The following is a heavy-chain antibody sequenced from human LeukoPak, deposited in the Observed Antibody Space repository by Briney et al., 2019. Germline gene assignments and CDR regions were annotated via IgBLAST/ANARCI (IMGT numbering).Heavy chain of an antibody. CDR2: ISYDGSNK. J-gene: IGHJ4*02. Sequence: GGSLRLSCAASGFTFSSYAMHWVRQAPGKGLEWVAVISYDGSNKYYADSVKGRFTISRDNSKNTLYLQMNSLKTEDTAVYYCAGISYSSGWYPYYWGQGTLVTVSS. CDR1: GFTFSSYA. V-gene: IGHV3-30-3*01. D-gene: IGHD6-19*01. CDR3: AGISYSSGWYPYY.